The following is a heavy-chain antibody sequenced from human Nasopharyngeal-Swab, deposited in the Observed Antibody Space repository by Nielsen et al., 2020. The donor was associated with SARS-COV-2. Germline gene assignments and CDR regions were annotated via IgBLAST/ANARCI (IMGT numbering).Heavy chain of an antibody. J-gene: IGHJ4*02. CDR2: INTDGSNT. Sequence: GEPLKISCAASGFTFSWHWTHWVRQAPGKGLVWVSYINTDGSNTKYADSVKGRFTISRDNAKNTLYLQMNSLRAEDTAVYYCSRGGMGTGLDYWGQGILVTVSS. CDR3: SRGGMGTGLDY. D-gene: IGHD1-14*01. V-gene: IGHV3-74*01. CDR1: GFTFSWHW.